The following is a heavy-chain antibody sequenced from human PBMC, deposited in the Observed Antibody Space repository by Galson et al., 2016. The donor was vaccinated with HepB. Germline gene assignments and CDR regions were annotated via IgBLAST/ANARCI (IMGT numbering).Heavy chain of an antibody. CDR3: ARFTQEWLDRVYYFDY. D-gene: IGHD6-19*01. Sequence: SLRLSCAASGFTFGRYAMSWVRQAPGKGLEWVSAISGDGGSTYYAGSVQGRFTSSRDRSTNTMYLQTNSLRTDDTAVYYRARFTQEWLDRVYYFDYWGQGTLVTVSS. CDR1: GFTFGRYA. V-gene: IGHV3-23*01. CDR2: ISGDGGST. J-gene: IGHJ4*02.